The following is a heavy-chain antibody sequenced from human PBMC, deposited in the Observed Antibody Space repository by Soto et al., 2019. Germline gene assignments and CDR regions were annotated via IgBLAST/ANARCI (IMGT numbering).Heavy chain of an antibody. CDR3: ARAVVRGVISWFDP. V-gene: IGHV4-59*01. D-gene: IGHD3-10*01. CDR1: GGSISSYY. CDR2: IYYSGST. J-gene: IGHJ5*02. Sequence: PSETLSLTCTVSGGSISSYYWSWIRRPPGKGLEWIGYIYYSGSTNYNPSLKSRVTISVDTSKNQFSLKLSSVTAADTAVYYCARAVVRGVISWFDPWGQGTLVTVSS.